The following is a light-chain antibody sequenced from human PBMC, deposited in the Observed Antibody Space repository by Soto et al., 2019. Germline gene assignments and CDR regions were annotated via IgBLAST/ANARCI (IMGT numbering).Light chain of an antibody. J-gene: IGKJ5*01. CDR1: QTVGGNY. CDR3: QQYGAPPVT. CDR2: GAS. Sequence: EVVLTQSPGTLSLSPGDGATLSCRASQTVGGNYLAWYQHKPGQAPRLLIYGASSRATGIPDRFSGSGSGTDFTLTITRLEPEDFAVYYCQQYGAPPVTFGQGTRLEIE. V-gene: IGKV3-20*01.